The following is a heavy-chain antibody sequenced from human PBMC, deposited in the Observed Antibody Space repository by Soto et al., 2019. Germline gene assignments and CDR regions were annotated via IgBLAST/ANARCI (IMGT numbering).Heavy chain of an antibody. D-gene: IGHD3-3*01. V-gene: IGHV4-34*01. CDR2: INHSGST. Sequence: KPSETLSLTCAVYGGSFSCYYWSWIRQPPGKGLEWIGEINHSGSTNYNPSLKSRVTISVDTSKNQFSLKLSSVTAADTAVYYCARRVLEWLYYYYGMDVWGQGTTVTVSS. CDR3: ARRVLEWLYYYYGMDV. J-gene: IGHJ6*02. CDR1: GGSFSCYY.